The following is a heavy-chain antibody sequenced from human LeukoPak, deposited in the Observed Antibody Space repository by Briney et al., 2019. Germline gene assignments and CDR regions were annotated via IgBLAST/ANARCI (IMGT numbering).Heavy chain of an antibody. J-gene: IGHJ6*02. CDR2: INPKSGVT. D-gene: IGHD1-26*01. Sequence: GASVKVSCKATGYTFSDYYLHWVRQAPGQGLQWMGWINPKSGVTTYAQNFQDRVTMTRDTSISTAHMELSSLRSDDTAVYYCAREWELNTQTDGMDVWGQGTTDTVSS. CDR1: GYTFSDYY. CDR3: AREWELNTQTDGMDV. V-gene: IGHV1-2*02.